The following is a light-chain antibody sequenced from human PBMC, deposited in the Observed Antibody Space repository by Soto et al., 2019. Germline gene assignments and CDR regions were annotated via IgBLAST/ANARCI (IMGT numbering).Light chain of an antibody. J-gene: IGKJ1*01. CDR2: QAS. CDR3: QQYTNFSPWT. Sequence: DIQMTQSPFTLSASVGDRVTITCRASQSISTWLAWYQQKPGKVPNVLIYQASSLQSGVPSRFSGSGSGTEFTLTISSLQPEDFATYYCQQYTNFSPWTFGQGTKVEIK. V-gene: IGKV1-5*03. CDR1: QSISTW.